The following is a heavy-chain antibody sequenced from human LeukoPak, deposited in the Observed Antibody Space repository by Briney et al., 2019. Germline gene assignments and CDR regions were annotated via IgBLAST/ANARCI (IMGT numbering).Heavy chain of an antibody. CDR3: AREGTYYEYVWGSSP. CDR1: GSTFSSYW. D-gene: IGHD3-16*01. CDR2: IKHDGSEK. J-gene: IGHJ4*02. V-gene: IGHV3-7*01. Sequence: PGGSLRLSCTASGSTFSSYWMSWVRQAPGKGLEWVANIKHDGSEKYYVDSVKGRFTISRDNAKNSLYLQMNSLRAEDTAVYYCAREGTYYEYVWGSSPGGQGTLVTVSS.